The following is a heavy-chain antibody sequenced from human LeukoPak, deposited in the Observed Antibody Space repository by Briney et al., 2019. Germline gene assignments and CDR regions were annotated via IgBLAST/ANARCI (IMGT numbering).Heavy chain of an antibody. CDR2: IKSKTDGGTT. J-gene: IGHJ4*02. CDR1: GFTFSNAW. CDR3: TTVPGDGGNSDFDY. V-gene: IGHV3-15*01. D-gene: IGHD4-23*01. Sequence: GGSLRLSCAASGFTFSNAWMSWDRQAPGKGLEWVGRIKSKTDGGTTDYAAPVKGRFTISRDDSKNTLYLQMNSLKTEDTAVYYCTTVPGDGGNSDFDYWGQGTLVTVSS.